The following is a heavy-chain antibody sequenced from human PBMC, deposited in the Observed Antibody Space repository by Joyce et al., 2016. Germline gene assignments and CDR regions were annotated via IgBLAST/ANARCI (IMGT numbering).Heavy chain of an antibody. D-gene: IGHD3-3*01. CDR3: ARNDFWSGYDP. V-gene: IGHV4-39*07. CDR2: IYYIGTTT. J-gene: IGHJ5*02. CDR1: GASIGISSWY. Sequence: QVQLQESGPGLVKPSETPSPTCTVSGASIGISSWYWGWIRHPPGKGLDWLGSIYYIGTTTYSTPPLKSRVTISIDTSKNQFSLKLRSVTAADTAMYYCARNDFWSGYDPLGQGTLVTVSS.